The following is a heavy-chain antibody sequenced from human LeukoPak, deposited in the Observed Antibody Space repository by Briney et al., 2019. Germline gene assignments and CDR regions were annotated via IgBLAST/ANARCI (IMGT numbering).Heavy chain of an antibody. V-gene: IGHV3-48*02. J-gene: IGHJ4*02. CDR2: ISGGTSTI. Sequence: PGGSLRLSCAASGFTFTTYSMNWVRQAPGKGLEWVSYISGGTSTIKYADSVMGRFTISRDNAKNSLYLQMNSLRDEDTAVYYCARDLYGDYSFDYWGQGTLVTVSS. CDR1: GFTFTTYS. CDR3: ARDLYGDYSFDY. D-gene: IGHD4-17*01.